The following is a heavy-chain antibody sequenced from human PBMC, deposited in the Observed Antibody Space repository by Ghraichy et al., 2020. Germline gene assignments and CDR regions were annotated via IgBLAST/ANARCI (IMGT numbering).Heavy chain of an antibody. J-gene: IGHJ6*02. CDR2: IYYSGST. CDR1: GGSISSYY. V-gene: IGHV4-59*01. Sequence: ETLSLTCTVSGGSISSYYWSWIRQPPGKGLEWIGYIYYSGSTNYNPSLKSRVTISVDTSKNQFSLKLSSVTAADTAVYYCARVGGSGSSHYGMDVWGQGTTVTVSS. CDR3: ARVGGSGSSHYGMDV. D-gene: IGHD3-10*01.